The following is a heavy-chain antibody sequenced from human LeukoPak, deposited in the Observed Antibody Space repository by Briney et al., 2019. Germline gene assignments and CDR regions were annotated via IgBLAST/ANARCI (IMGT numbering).Heavy chain of an antibody. D-gene: IGHD3-3*01. V-gene: IGHV2-5*02. CDR2: IYWDDDK. CDR1: GFSLSTSGVG. Sequence: SGPTLVNPTQTLTLTCTFSGFSLSTSGVGVGWIRQPPGKALEWLALIYWDDDKRYSPSLKSRLTITKDTSKNQVFLTMTNMDPVDTATYYCARNEPTYYDFWSGYYTYFQHWGQGTLVTVSS. J-gene: IGHJ1*01. CDR3: ARNEPTYYDFWSGYYTYFQH.